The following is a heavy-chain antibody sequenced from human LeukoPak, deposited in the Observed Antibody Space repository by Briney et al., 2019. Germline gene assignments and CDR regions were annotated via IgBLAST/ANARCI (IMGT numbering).Heavy chain of an antibody. J-gene: IGHJ5*02. CDR2: ISGSGGST. CDR3: AKGLSGWSPFDP. D-gene: IGHD6-19*01. Sequence: HPGGSLRLSCAASGFTFSSYAMSWVRQAPGKGLEWVSAISGSGGSTYYADSVKGRFTISRDNAKNTLYLQMNSLRAEDTAVYYCAKGLSGWSPFDPWGQGTLVTVSS. CDR1: GFTFSSYA. V-gene: IGHV3-23*01.